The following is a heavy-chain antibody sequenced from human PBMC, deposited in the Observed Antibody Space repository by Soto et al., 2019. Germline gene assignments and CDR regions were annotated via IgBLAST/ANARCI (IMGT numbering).Heavy chain of an antibody. Sequence: SGTLSLTCTLSGYSISSCSYYWGWIRELPGKGLEWIGSIFYSGTTYYNPSLKRRVTISVDTSKNQFSLRDEDTAVYYCASDPKDPVVTASLSPGNPNDYWGQGTLVTVSS. CDR3: ASDPKDPVVTASLSPGNPNDY. CDR1: GYSISSCSYY. J-gene: IGHJ4*02. D-gene: IGHD2-21*02. CDR2: IFYSGTT. V-gene: IGHV4-39*01.